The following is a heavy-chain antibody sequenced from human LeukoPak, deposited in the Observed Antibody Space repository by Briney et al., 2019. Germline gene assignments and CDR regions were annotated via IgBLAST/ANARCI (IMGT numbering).Heavy chain of an antibody. CDR2: IYYSGST. CDR1: GGSISSGGYY. J-gene: IGHJ5*02. CDR3: ATSYEYSSSEYNWFDP. Sequence: SETLSLTCTVSGGSISSGGYYWSWIRQHPGQGLEWIGYIYYSGSTYYNPSLKSRVTISVDTSKNQFSLKLSSVTAADTAVYYCATSYEYSSSEYNWFDPWGQGTLVTVSS. V-gene: IGHV4-31*03. D-gene: IGHD6-6*01.